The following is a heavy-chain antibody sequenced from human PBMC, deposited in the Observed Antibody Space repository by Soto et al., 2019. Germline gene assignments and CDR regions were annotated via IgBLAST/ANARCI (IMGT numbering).Heavy chain of an antibody. J-gene: IGHJ4*02. CDR3: ARRAQIGKQLWLPFDY. CDR2: VNPQSGNT. V-gene: IGHV1-8*01. D-gene: IGHD5-18*01. Sequence: QVQLVQSGAEVKKSGASVKVSCKASGYTFSNNDINWVRQATGQGLEWMGWVNPQSGNTAYAQKFQGRVTMTREFFINTVYMELSGLTSEDTAVYYCARRAQIGKQLWLPFDYWAQGTLVTVSS. CDR1: GYTFSNND.